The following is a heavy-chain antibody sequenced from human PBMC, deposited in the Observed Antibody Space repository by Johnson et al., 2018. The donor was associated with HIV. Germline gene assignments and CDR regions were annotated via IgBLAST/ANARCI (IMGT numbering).Heavy chain of an antibody. V-gene: IGHV3-66*01. CDR2: IYSDGTT. Sequence: VPLVESGGGLVQPGGSLRLSCAASGFTVRSSYMSWVRQAPGKGLEHVSVIYSDGTTYYADFVKGRFTIPRDSSKDTLYLQMNSLRAEDTAVYYCTRGGGAYCGSDCLRTFDVWGQGTVLTVS. CDR3: TRGGGAYCGSDCLRTFDV. J-gene: IGHJ3*01. CDR1: GFTVRSSY. D-gene: IGHD2-21*02.